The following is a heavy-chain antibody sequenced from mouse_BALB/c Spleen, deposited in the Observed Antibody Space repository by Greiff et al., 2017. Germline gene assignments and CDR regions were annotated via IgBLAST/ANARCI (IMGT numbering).Heavy chain of an antibody. J-gene: IGHJ3*01. CDR1: GFNIKDTY. V-gene: IGHV14-3*02. D-gene: IGHD2-3*01. CDR2: IDPANGNT. CDR3: ARDDGYYRFAY. Sequence: EVKLVESGAELVKPGASVKLSCTASGFNIKDTYMHWVKQRPEQGLEWIGRIDPANGNTKYDPKFQGKATITADTSSNTAYLQLSSLTSEDTAVYYCARDDGYYRFAYWGQGTLVTVSA.